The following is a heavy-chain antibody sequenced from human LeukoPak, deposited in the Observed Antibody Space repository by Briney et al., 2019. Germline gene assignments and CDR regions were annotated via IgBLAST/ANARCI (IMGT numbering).Heavy chain of an antibody. CDR1: GFTFSSYG. D-gene: IGHD6-19*01. J-gene: IGHJ3*02. CDR2: IWYDGSNK. CDR3: ARGWAGGDAFDI. V-gene: IGHV3-33*01. Sequence: GRSLRLSCAASGFTFSSYGMHWVRQAPGKGLEWVAVIWYDGSNKYYADSVKGRFTISRDNSKNTLYLQMNSLRAEDTAAYYCARGWAGGDAFDIWGQGTMVTVSS.